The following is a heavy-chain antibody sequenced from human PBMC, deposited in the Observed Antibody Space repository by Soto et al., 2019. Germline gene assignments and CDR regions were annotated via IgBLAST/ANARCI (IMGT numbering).Heavy chain of an antibody. D-gene: IGHD4-4*01. CDR2: ISYDGSNK. CDR1: GFTFSSYA. J-gene: IGHJ4*02. Sequence: PGVSLRLSFAACGFTFSSYAMHWVRQAPGKGLEWVAVISYDGSNKYYADSVKGRFTISRDNSKNTLYLQMNSLRAEDTAVYYCAGETHDYSNWPFDYWGQGTLVTVSS. V-gene: IGHV3-30-3*01. CDR3: AGETHDYSNWPFDY.